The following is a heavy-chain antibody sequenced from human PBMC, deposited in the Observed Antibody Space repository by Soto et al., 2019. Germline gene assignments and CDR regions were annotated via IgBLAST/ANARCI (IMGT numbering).Heavy chain of an antibody. Sequence: KAGGSLRLSCAASGFTFSDYYMSWIRQAPGKGLEWVSYISSSGSTIYYADSVKGRFTISRDNAKNSLYLQMNSLRAEDTAVYYCARSSPLKKSRYYYYGMDVWGQGTTVTVSS. J-gene: IGHJ6*02. CDR2: ISSSGSTI. V-gene: IGHV3-11*01. CDR3: ARSSPLKKSRYYYYGMDV. CDR1: GFTFSDYY.